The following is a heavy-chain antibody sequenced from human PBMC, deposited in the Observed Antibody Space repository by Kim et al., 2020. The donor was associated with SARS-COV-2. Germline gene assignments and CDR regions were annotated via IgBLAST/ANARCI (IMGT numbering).Heavy chain of an antibody. V-gene: IGHV4-59*01. D-gene: IGHD1-1*01. CDR1: GGSISTYY. CDR3: ARGLFLGTAGLGKFDP. Sequence: SETLSLTCTVSGGSISTYYWSWIRQPPGKGLEWIGYIYYSGSTNYNPSLRSRVTISVDTSKNQFSLKLSSVTAADTAVYYFARGLFLGTAGLGKFDPWGQGTLVTVSS. J-gene: IGHJ5*02. CDR2: IYYSGST.